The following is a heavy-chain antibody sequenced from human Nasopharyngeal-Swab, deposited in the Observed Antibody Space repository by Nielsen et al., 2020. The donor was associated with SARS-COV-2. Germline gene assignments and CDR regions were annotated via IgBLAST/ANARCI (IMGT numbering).Heavy chain of an antibody. V-gene: IGHV4-59*01. J-gene: IGHJ4*02. CDR2: IYYSGST. CDR3: ARGAWGRDGYNLFDY. CDR1: GGSISSYY. Sequence: SGTLSLTCTVSGGSISSYYWSWIPQPPGKGPEWIGYIYYSGSTNYNPSLKSRVTISVDTSKNQFSLKLSSVTAADTAVYYCARGAWGRDGYNLFDYWGQGTLVTVSS. D-gene: IGHD5-24*01.